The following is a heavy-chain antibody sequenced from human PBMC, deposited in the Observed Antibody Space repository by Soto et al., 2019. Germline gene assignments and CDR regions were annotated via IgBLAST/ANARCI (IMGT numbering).Heavy chain of an antibody. D-gene: IGHD4-17*01. V-gene: IGHV3-23*01. CDR1: GFTFSSYG. CDR3: AKDSYGEYYHYYMDV. Sequence: GGSLRLSCAASGFTFSSYGMHWVRQAPGKGLEWVSVICCSGGSTYYADSVKGRFTISRDISKNTLYLQMNSLRAEDTAVYYCAKDSYGEYYHYYMDVWGKGTTVTVSS. J-gene: IGHJ6*03. CDR2: ICCSGGST.